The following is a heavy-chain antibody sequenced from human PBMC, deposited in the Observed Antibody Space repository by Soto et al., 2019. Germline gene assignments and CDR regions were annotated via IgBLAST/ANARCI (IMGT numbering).Heavy chain of an antibody. CDR2: ISYDGSNK. Sequence: QVQLVESGGGVVQPGRSLRLSCAASGFTFSSYAMHWVRQAPGKGLEWVAVISYDGSNKYYADSVKGRFTISTDNSKNTLYLQMNSLRAEDTAVYYCARGSSSWYYFDYWGQGTLVTVSS. CDR3: ARGSSSWYYFDY. D-gene: IGHD6-13*01. J-gene: IGHJ4*02. CDR1: GFTFSSYA. V-gene: IGHV3-30-3*01.